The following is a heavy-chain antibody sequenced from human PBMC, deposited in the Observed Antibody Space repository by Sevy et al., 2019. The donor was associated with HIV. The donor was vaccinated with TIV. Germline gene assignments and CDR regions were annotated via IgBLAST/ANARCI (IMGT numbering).Heavy chain of an antibody. CDR3: ARLDTSMVLPFDY. V-gene: IGHV1-18*01. CDR2: ISSYGGNS. D-gene: IGHD5-18*01. J-gene: IGHJ4*02. CDR1: GYTFRNYG. Sequence: ASVKVSCKASGYTFRNYGIAWVRQAAGQGLEWMGWISSYGGNSQYAQNFQGRVTMTTDTSTSTAYMELNSLRSDDTAVYYCARLDTSMVLPFDYRGQGTLVTVSS.